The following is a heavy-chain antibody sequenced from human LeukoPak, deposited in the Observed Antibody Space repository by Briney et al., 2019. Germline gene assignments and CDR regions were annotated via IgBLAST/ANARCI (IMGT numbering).Heavy chain of an antibody. V-gene: IGHV3-48*03. CDR3: AQDPAGVVIN. CDR2: ISSSGSTI. CDR1: GFTFSSYE. Sequence: GGSLRLSCAASGFTFSSYEMNWVRQAPGKGLEWVSYISSSGSTIYYADSVKGRFTISRDNAKNSLYLQMNSLRAEDTAMYYCAQDPAGVVINWGQGSLVTVSS. J-gene: IGHJ4*02. D-gene: IGHD3-3*01.